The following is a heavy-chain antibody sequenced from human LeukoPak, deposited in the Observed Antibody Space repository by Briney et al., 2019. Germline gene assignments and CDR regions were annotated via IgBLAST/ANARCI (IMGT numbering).Heavy chain of an antibody. CDR3: ANIPHLFEGVVSPGAFDI. CDR2: ISGSGGST. Sequence: GGSLRLSCAASGFTFSSYAMSWVRQAPGKGLEWVSAISGSGGSTYYADSVKGRFTISRDKSKNTLYLQMNSLRAEDTAVYYCANIPHLFEGVVSPGAFDIWGQGTMVTVSS. D-gene: IGHD3-3*01. J-gene: IGHJ3*02. V-gene: IGHV3-23*01. CDR1: GFTFSSYA.